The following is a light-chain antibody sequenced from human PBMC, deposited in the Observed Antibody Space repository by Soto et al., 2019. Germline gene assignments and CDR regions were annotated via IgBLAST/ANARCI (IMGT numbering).Light chain of an antibody. J-gene: IGKJ3*01. V-gene: IGKV1-33*01. CDR3: QQYDNLIVT. CDR2: DAS. Sequence: DLQMTQSPSSLSASVGDRVTITCQASQDISNYLNWYQQKPGKAPKLLIYDASNLETGVPSRFSGSGSGTDFTFTISSLQPEDIATYYCQQYDNLIVTFGPGTKVDIK. CDR1: QDISNY.